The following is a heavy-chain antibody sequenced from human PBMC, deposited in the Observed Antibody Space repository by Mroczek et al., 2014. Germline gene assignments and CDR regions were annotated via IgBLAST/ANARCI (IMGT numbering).Heavy chain of an antibody. CDR2: ISYDGSNK. D-gene: IGHD3-10*01. J-gene: IGHJ2*01. CDR1: GFTFSSYG. CDR3: ARKGPNYYGSGTRFGYFGS. Sequence: QVQLVQSGGGVVQPGRSLRLSCAASGFTFSSYGMHWVRQAPGKGLEWVAVISYDGSNKYYADSVKGRFTISRDNSKNTLYLQMNSLRAEDTAVYYCARKGPNYYGSGTRFGYFGSLGPWHPGHCLL. V-gene: IGHV3-30*03.